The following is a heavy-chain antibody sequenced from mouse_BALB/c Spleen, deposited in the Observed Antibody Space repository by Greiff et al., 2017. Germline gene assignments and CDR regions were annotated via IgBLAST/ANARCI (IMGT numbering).Heavy chain of an antibody. CDR3: ARGRTGNAMDY. Sequence: EVQLQQSGPGLVKPSQSLSLTCTVTGYSITSDYAWNWIRQFPGNKLEWMGYISYSGSTSYNPSLKSRISITRDTSKNQFFLQLNSVTTEDTATYYCARGRTGNAMDYWGQGTSVTVSS. CDR2: ISYSGST. CDR1: GYSITSDYA. J-gene: IGHJ4*01. V-gene: IGHV3-2*02. D-gene: IGHD4-1*01.